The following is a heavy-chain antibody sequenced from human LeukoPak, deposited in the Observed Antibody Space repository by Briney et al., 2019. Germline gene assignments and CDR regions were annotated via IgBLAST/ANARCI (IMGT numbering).Heavy chain of an antibody. CDR1: GGSFSGYY. CDR2: INHSGST. CDR3: ARHPYYYYYMDV. Sequence: SETLSLTCAVYGGSFSGYYWSWIRQPPGKGLEWIGEINHSGSTNYNPSLKSRVTISVDTSKNQFSLKLSSVPAADTAVYYCARHPYYYYYMDVWGKGTTVTISS. J-gene: IGHJ6*03. V-gene: IGHV4-34*01.